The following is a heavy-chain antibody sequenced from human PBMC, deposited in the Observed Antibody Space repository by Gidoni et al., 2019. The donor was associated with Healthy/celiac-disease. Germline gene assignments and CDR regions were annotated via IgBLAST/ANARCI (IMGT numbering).Heavy chain of an antibody. V-gene: IGHV4-59*08. D-gene: IGHD6-6*01. CDR2: IYYSGST. J-gene: IGHJ3*02. CDR1: GGSISSYY. Sequence: QVQLQESGPGLVKPSQTLSPTCTVSGGSISSYYWSWIRQPPGKGLEWIGYIYYSGSTNYNPSLKSRVTISVDTSKNQFSLKLSSVTAADTAVYYCARPSTPYSSSDDAFDIWGQGTMVTVSS. CDR3: ARPSTPYSSSDDAFDI.